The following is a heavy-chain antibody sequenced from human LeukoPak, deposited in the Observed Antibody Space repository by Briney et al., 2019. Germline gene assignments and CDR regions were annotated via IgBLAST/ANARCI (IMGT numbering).Heavy chain of an antibody. CDR3: ARMGFVVVPAAARY. Sequence: PSQTLSLTCTVSGGSISSGSYYWSWIRQPAGKGLEWIGRIYTSGSTNYNPSLKSRVTISVDTSKNQFSLKLSSVTAADTAVYYCARMGFVVVPAAARYWGQGTLVTVSS. CDR2: IYTSGST. V-gene: IGHV4-61*02. J-gene: IGHJ4*02. CDR1: GGSISSGSYY. D-gene: IGHD2-2*01.